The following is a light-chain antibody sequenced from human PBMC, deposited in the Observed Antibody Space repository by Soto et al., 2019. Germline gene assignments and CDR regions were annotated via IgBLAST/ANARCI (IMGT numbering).Light chain of an antibody. CDR3: QQYGGSPVYI. Sequence: EIVLTQSPGTLSLSPGERATLSCRASQSVSSSYSAWYQQKPGQAPRLLIYGASSRATGVPDRFSGTGSGTDFTLTISRLEPEDFAVYYCQQYGGSPVYIFGQGTRLEIK. CDR1: QSVSSSY. V-gene: IGKV3-20*01. J-gene: IGKJ2*01. CDR2: GAS.